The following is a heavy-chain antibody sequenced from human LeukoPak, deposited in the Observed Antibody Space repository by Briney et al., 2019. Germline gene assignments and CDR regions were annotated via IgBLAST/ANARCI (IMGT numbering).Heavy chain of an antibody. CDR1: GYTFTGYY. V-gene: IGHV1-2*02. D-gene: IGHD1-26*01. J-gene: IGHJ4*02. CDR2: INPNSGGT. Sequence: ASVKVSCKASGYTFTGYYMHWVRQAPGQGLEWMGWINPNSGGTDYAQKFQGRVTMTRDTSISTAYMELSRLRSGDTAVYYCATLGWELLISFDYWGQGTLVTVSS. CDR3: ATLGWELLISFDY.